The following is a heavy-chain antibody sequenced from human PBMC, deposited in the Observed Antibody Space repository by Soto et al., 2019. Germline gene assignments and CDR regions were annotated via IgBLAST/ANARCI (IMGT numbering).Heavy chain of an antibody. CDR1: GFTFSSYA. V-gene: IGHV3-23*01. CDR2: ISGSGGST. J-gene: IGHJ5*02. D-gene: IGHD2-15*01. CDR3: AKGLTDIVVGVAAPYNWFDP. Sequence: PGGSLRLSCAASGFTFSSYAMSWVRQAPGKGLEWVSAISGSGGSTYYADSVKGRFTISRDNSKNTLYLQMNSLRAEDTAVYYCAKGLTDIVVGVAAPYNWFDPWGQGTLVTVSS.